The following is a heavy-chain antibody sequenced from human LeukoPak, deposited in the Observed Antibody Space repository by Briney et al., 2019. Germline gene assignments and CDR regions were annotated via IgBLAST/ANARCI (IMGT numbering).Heavy chain of an antibody. D-gene: IGHD2-2*01. J-gene: IGHJ4*02. CDR3: AGGRTDIVVVPATLRNYYFDY. CDR2: IIPIFGTA. CDR1: GGTFSSYA. Sequence: PLASVKVSCKASGGTFSSYAISWVRQAPGQGLEWMGGIIPIFGTANYAQKFQGRVTTTADKATSTAYMELSSLRSEDTAVYYCAGGRTDIVVVPATLRNYYFDYWGQGTLVTVSS. V-gene: IGHV1-69*06.